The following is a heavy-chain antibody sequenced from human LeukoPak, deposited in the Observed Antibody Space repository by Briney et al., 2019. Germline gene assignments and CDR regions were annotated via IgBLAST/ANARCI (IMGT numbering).Heavy chain of an antibody. CDR3: ARESYYDSSGSNWFDP. V-gene: IGHV4-34*01. CDR2: INHSGST. D-gene: IGHD3-22*01. Sequence: SETLSLTCAVYGGSFSGYYWSWIRQPPGKGLEWIGEINHSGSTNYNPSLKSRVTISVGTSKNQFSLKLSSVTAADTAVYYCARESYYDSSGSNWFDPWGQGTLVTASS. J-gene: IGHJ5*02. CDR1: GGSFSGYY.